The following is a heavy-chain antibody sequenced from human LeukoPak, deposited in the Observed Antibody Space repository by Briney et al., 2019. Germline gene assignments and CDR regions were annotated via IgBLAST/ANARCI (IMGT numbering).Heavy chain of an antibody. CDR2: INANSGTT. Sequence: PGGSLRLSCTASGFAFSVYAMSWLRQPPGNGLEGCSTINANSGTTSYAASVRGRFTISRDNSKNTLYLQLNTLSADDTATYYCAKPISGGLAVTADWFHPWGQGTLVVVSS. CDR1: GFAFSVYA. V-gene: IGHV3-23*01. D-gene: IGHD6-19*01. CDR3: AKPISGGLAVTADWFHP. J-gene: IGHJ5*01.